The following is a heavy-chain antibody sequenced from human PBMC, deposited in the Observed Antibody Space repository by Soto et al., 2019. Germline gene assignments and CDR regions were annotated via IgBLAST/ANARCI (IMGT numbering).Heavy chain of an antibody. V-gene: IGHV1-69*06. Sequence: AASVKVSCKASGGTFSSYAISWVLQAPGQGLEWMGGIIPIFGTANYAQKFQGRVTITADKSTSTAYMELSSLRSEDTAVYYCARDNEAAAGFDYWGQGTLVTVSS. CDR2: IIPIFGTA. CDR3: ARDNEAAAGFDY. D-gene: IGHD6-13*01. J-gene: IGHJ4*02. CDR1: GGTFSSYA.